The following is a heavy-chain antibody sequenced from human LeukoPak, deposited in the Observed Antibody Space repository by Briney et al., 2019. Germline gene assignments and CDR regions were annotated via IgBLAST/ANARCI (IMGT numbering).Heavy chain of an antibody. CDR3: GSSSSSWYTFDY. V-gene: IGHV1-2*02. CDR2: INPNSGGT. D-gene: IGHD6-13*01. Sequence: ASVKVSCKASGYTFTGYYMYWVRQAPGQGLEWMGWINPNSGGTNYAQKFQGRVTMTRDTSISTAYMGLSRLRSDDTAVYYCGSSSSSWYTFDYWGQGTLVTVSS. J-gene: IGHJ4*02. CDR1: GYTFTGYY.